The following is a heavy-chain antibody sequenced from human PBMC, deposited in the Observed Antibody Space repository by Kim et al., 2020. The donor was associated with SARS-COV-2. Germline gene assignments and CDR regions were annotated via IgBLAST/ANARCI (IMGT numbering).Heavy chain of an antibody. D-gene: IGHD3-9*01. J-gene: IGHJ4*02. V-gene: IGHV4-4*02. CDR1: GGSISGSNW. Sequence: SETLSLTCAVSGGSISGSNWWSWVRQPPGKGLEWIGEIYHSGSTNYNPSLKSRVTISVDKSKNQFSLMLSSVTAADTAVYYCARRDILTGYYGSFFGDWGQGTLVTVSS. CDR3: ARRDILTGYYGSFFGD. CDR2: IYHSGST.